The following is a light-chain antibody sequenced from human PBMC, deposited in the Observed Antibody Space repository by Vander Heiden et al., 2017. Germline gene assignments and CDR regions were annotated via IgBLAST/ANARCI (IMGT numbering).Light chain of an antibody. V-gene: IGKV3-11*01. J-gene: IGKJ1*01. CDR2: DAS. CDR3: QQRSNWPPWT. Sequence: EIVLTQSPATLSLSPGERATLSYRASQSVSSYLAWYQQKPGQAPRLLIYDASNRATGIPARFSGSGYGTDFTLTISSLEPEDFAVYYCQQRSNWPPWTFGQGTKVEIK. CDR1: QSVSSY.